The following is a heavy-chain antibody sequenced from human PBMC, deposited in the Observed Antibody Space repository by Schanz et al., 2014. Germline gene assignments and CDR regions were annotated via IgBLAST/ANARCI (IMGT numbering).Heavy chain of an antibody. J-gene: IGHJ6*02. CDR1: GFTFSSYA. V-gene: IGHV3-23*01. D-gene: IGHD2-15*01. CDR2: ISGSGGST. Sequence: EVQLLESGGGLVQPGGSLRLSCAASGFTFSSYAMSWVRQAPGKGLEWVSAISGSGGSTYYADSVKDRFTVSRDNSENTLYLQMNSLSADDTAVFYCAKVMGYCSGGTCYDYYYYGLDVWGQGTTVTVSS. CDR3: AKVMGYCSGGTCYDYYYYGLDV.